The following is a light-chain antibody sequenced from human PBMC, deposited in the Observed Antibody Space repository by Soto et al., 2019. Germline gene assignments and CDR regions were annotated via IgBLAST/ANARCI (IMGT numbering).Light chain of an antibody. V-gene: IGKV3-15*01. Sequence: EIVMTQSPATLSVSPGERATLSCRASQSVSSNLAWYQQKPGQAPRLLIYGASTRATGSPARFSGSWSGTEFTLTISSLQSEDFAVYYCQQYNNWPPWTFGQGTQVEIK. CDR2: GAS. CDR3: QQYNNWPPWT. J-gene: IGKJ1*01. CDR1: QSVSSN.